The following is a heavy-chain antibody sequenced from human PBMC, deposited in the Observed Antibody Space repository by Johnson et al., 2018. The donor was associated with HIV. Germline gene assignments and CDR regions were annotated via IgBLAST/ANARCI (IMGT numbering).Heavy chain of an antibody. J-gene: IGHJ3*02. Sequence: VQLVESGGGLVKPGGSLRLSCVASGFIFSNAWMSWVRQAPGKGLEWVGRIKSKSDGGTTDYAAPVKGRFTISRDDSKNTLYLQMNSLRIEDTAVYYCTVRISMILALTRRDQDIWGQGTMVTVSS. CDR3: TVRISMILALTRRDQDI. V-gene: IGHV3-15*01. D-gene: IGHD3-22*01. CDR2: IKSKSDGGTT. CDR1: GFIFSNAW.